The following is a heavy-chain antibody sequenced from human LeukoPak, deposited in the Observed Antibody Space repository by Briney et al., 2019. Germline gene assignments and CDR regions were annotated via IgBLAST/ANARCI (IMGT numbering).Heavy chain of an antibody. CDR1: GYSISNGYY. CDR2: IYRSGST. Sequence: KPSETLSLTCTVSGYSISNGYYWDWIRQPPGRGLEWIGNIYRSGSTSYNPSPKSRVTISVDTSKNQFSLKVNSVTAADTAVYYCARRHSSGWFYYWGQGTLVTVSS. CDR3: ARRHSSGWFYY. J-gene: IGHJ4*02. V-gene: IGHV4-38-2*02. D-gene: IGHD6-19*01.